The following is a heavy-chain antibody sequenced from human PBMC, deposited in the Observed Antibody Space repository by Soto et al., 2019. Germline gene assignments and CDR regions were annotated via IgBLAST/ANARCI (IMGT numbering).Heavy chain of an antibody. Sequence: QVQLVQYGGEVKKPGASVTVSCKASGYTFINYHITWVRQAPGQGLEWMAWINTYNGMTDYAQKFQGRVTMTRDTSTSTAYMELRNLGSDDTAVYFCAKSPRGEMATAWGQGTLVTVSS. V-gene: IGHV1-18*01. CDR1: GYTFINYH. CDR3: AKSPRGEMATA. CDR2: INTYNGMT. D-gene: IGHD5-12*01. J-gene: IGHJ5*02.